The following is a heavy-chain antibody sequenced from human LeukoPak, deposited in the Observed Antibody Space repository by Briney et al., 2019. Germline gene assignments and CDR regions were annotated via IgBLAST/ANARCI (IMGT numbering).Heavy chain of an antibody. V-gene: IGHV1-18*01. J-gene: IGHJ6*02. D-gene: IGHD3-22*01. CDR3: ARGLISRKMIVVVISSYYGMDA. CDR2: ISAYNGNT. CDR1: GYTFTSYG. Sequence: ASVKVSCKASGYTFTSYGISWVRQAPGQGLEWMGWISAYNGNTNYAQKLQGRVTMTTDTSTSTAYMELSSLRSEDTAVYYCARGLISRKMIVVVISSYYGMDAWGQGTTVTVSS.